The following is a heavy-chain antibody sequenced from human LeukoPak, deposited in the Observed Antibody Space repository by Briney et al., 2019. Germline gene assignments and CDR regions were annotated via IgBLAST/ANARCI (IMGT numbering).Heavy chain of an antibody. V-gene: IGHV3-13*01. Sequence: GGSLGLSCAASGFTFSNYDMHWVRQATGKGLEWVSAIGVAANTFYSGSVKGRFTISRENAKNSLYLLMTSLRAEDTAMYYCARQNTPHGNFDYWGQGTLVTVSS. J-gene: IGHJ4*02. D-gene: IGHD1-26*01. CDR3: ARQNTPHGNFDY. CDR2: IGVAANT. CDR1: GFTFSNYD.